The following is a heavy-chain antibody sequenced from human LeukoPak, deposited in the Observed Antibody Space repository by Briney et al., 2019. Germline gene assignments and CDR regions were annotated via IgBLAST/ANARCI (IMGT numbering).Heavy chain of an antibody. CDR2: MKEDGSLK. CDR3: VRDWAPASMQAAPFDC. J-gene: IGHJ4*02. D-gene: IGHD2/OR15-2a*01. CDR1: GFGFSNFW. Sequence: GGSLRLSCAASGFGFSNFWMSWVRQAPGKGPEWVANMKEDGSLKNYVDSVEGRFTVSRDNAKNTLYLQMNSLRLEDTAVYYCVRDWAPASMQAAPFDCWGQGTLVTVSS. V-gene: IGHV3-7*01.